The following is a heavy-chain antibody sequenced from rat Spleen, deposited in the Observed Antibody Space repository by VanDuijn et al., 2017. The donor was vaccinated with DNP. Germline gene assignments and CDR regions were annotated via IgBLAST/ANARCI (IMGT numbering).Heavy chain of an antibody. Sequence: VQLKESGPGLVQPSQTLSLTCTVSGFSLTKYGISWVRQAPKKGLEWVATISTSGSRTYYPDSVKGRFTISRDNAKSTLYLQMDSLRSEETATYYCAKAGGYSPWYFDYWGQGVMVTVSS. CDR1: GFSLTKYG. J-gene: IGHJ2*01. CDR2: ISTSGSRT. D-gene: IGHD1-11*01. V-gene: IGHV5-19*01. CDR3: AKAGGYSPWYFDY.